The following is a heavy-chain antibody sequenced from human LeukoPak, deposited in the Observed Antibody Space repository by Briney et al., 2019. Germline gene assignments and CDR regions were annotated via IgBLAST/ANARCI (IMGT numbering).Heavy chain of an antibody. CDR3: ARDRPWHSYGAQYYFDY. CDR1: GFIFSSYS. V-gene: IGHV3-48*01. D-gene: IGHD5-18*01. Sequence: PGGSLRLSCAASGFIFSSYSMNWVRQAPGKGLEWVSYISSSSSPIYYADSVKGRFTISRDNAKNSLYLQMNSLRAEDTAVYYCARDRPWHSYGAQYYFDYWGQGTLVTVSS. CDR2: ISSSSSPI. J-gene: IGHJ4*02.